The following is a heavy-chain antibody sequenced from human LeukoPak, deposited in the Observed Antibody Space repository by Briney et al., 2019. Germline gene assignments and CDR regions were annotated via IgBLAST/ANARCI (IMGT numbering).Heavy chain of an antibody. CDR3: AKDSFTVVRGVGSDDGFAV. D-gene: IGHD3-10*01. V-gene: IGHV3-23*01. CDR1: GFTFATYG. CDR2: AGESVHTT. Sequence: GGSLRLSCAASGFTFATYGISWVRQAPGKGLEWVSVAGESVHTTHYADSVKGRFIISRDNSKNTVHLQMNSLRAEDTAVYYCAKDSFTVVRGVGSDDGFAVWGQGTMVTVSS. J-gene: IGHJ3*01.